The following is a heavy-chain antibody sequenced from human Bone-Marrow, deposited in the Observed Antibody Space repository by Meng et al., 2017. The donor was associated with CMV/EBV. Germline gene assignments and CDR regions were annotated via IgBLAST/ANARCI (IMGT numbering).Heavy chain of an antibody. CDR1: GFTFSSYS. J-gene: IGHJ4*02. CDR2: ISSSSYI. V-gene: IGHV3-21*01. D-gene: IGHD5-18*01. CDR3: ARALWILDY. Sequence: GESLKISCAASGFTFSSYSMNWVRQAPGKGLEWVSSISSSSYIYYADSVKGRFTISRDNAKNSLYLQMNSLRAEDTAVYYCARALWILDYWGQGTLVTVSS.